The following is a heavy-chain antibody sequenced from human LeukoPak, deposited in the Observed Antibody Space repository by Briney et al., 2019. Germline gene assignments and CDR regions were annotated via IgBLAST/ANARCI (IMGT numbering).Heavy chain of an antibody. J-gene: IGHJ4*02. D-gene: IGHD3-16*01. CDR1: GFPFSSYA. CDR3: AKDGGFPFDY. V-gene: IGHV3-23*01. Sequence: GGSLRLSCAASGFPFSSYAMSWVPQDRVKGVEWVSAISSSEGNTFYADSVKGAFTISRDNTKNTLHLQKSRLRAEDTAVYYCAKDGGFPFDYCGQGTLVTVSS. CDR2: ISSSEGNT.